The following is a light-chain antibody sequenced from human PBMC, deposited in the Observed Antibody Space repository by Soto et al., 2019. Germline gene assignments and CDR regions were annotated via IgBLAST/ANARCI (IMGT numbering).Light chain of an antibody. J-gene: IGLJ2*01. CDR2: GDP. CDR3: QSYDSSLSGVV. Sequence: QSVLTQPPSVSGAPGQRVTISCTGSSSNIGAGYDVYWYQQLPGTVPKLLTYGDPNRPSVVPDRFSGSKSGTSASLAITGLQADDEADYYCQSYDSSLSGVVFGGGTKLTVL. V-gene: IGLV1-40*01. CDR1: SSNIGAGYD.